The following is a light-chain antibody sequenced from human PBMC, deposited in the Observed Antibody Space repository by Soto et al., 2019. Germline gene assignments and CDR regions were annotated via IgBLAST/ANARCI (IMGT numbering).Light chain of an antibody. CDR3: SSYTSSRTLYVV. CDR2: DVS. J-gene: IGLJ2*01. V-gene: IGLV2-14*01. CDR1: SSDVGGYNY. Sequence: QSALTQPASVSGSPGQSITIACTGTSSDVGGYNYVSWYQQHPDKAPKLMIYDVSNRPSGVSNRFSGSKSGNTASLTLSGLQAEDEADYYCSSYTSSRTLYVVFGGGTKLTVL.